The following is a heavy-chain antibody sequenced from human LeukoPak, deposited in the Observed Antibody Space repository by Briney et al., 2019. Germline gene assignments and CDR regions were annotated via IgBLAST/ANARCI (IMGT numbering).Heavy chain of an antibody. D-gene: IGHD3-22*01. CDR1: GFTFSSYA. CDR2: ISYDGSNK. Sequence: GGSLRLSCAASGFTFSSYAMHWVRQAPGKGLEWVAVISYDGSNKYYADSVKGRFTISRDNSKNTLYLQMNSLRAEDTAVYYCAKDSSDPMITMIVAVDRYFQHWGQGTLVTVSS. CDR3: AKDSSDPMITMIVAVDRYFQH. V-gene: IGHV3-30*04. J-gene: IGHJ1*01.